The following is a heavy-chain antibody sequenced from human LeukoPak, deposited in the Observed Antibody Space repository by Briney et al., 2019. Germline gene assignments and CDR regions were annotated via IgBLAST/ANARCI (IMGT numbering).Heavy chain of an antibody. J-gene: IGHJ5*02. CDR2: IYYSGST. CDR1: GGSISSSSYY. CDR3: ARTYYDILTVRGWFDP. Sequence: NPSETLSLTCTVSGGSISSSSYYWGWIRQPPGKGLEWIGSIYYSGSTYYNPSLKSRVTISVDTSKNQFSLKLSSVTAADTAVYYCARTYYDILTVRGWFDPWGQGTLVTVSS. D-gene: IGHD3-9*01. V-gene: IGHV4-39*07.